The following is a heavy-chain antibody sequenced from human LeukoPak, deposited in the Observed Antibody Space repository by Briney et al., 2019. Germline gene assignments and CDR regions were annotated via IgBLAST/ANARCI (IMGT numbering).Heavy chain of an antibody. CDR3: ARDVVHQQLVQDY. J-gene: IGHJ4*02. V-gene: IGHV3-11*01. CDR2: ISSSGSTI. Sequence: GGSLRLSCAASGFTFSDYYMSWIRQAPGKGLEWVSYISSSGSTIYYADSVKGRFTISRDNAKNSLYLQMNSLRAEDTAVYDCARDVVHQQLVQDYWGQGTLVTVSS. CDR1: GFTFSDYY. D-gene: IGHD6-13*01.